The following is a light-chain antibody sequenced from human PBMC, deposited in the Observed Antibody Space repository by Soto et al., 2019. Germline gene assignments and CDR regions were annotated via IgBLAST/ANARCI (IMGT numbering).Light chain of an antibody. CDR1: SSNIGSNT. V-gene: IGLV1-44*01. CDR3: AAWDDSLNGPV. J-gene: IGLJ2*01. CDR2: SNN. Sequence: QSVLTQPPSASGTPGQRVTISCSGSSSNIGSNTVNWYQQLPGTAPKLLIYSNNQRPSGVPDRFSGSKSGTSASLAISALQSEDEADYYCAAWDDSLNGPVFGGGTKVTVL.